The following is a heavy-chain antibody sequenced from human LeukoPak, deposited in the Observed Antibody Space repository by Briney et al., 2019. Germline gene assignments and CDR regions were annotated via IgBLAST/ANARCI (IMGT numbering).Heavy chain of an antibody. CDR2: ISWDGGST. CDR1: GFTFDDYT. J-gene: IGHJ3*02. Sequence: PGGSLRLSCAASGFTFDDYTMHWVRQAPGKGLEWVSLISWDGGSTYYADSVKGRFTISRDNSKNSLYLQMNSLRTEDTALYYCAKLARAADTAMDHDAFDIWGQGTMVTVSS. D-gene: IGHD5-18*01. CDR3: AKLARAADTAMDHDAFDI. V-gene: IGHV3-43*01.